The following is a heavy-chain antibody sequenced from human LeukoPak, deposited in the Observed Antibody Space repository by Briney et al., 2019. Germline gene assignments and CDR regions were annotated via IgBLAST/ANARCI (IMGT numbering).Heavy chain of an antibody. D-gene: IGHD6-19*01. V-gene: IGHV1-2*06. J-gene: IGHJ4*02. CDR1: GYTFTAYH. CDR2: GNPNSGDR. Sequence: ASVKVSCKASGYTFTAYHMHWVRQAPGQGLEWMGRGNPNSGDRNYAQKSHGRVTMTWDTSINTAYMELRRLRSDDTAVYYWARVAVAEFDYWAQGALVTVSS. CDR3: ARVAVAEFDY.